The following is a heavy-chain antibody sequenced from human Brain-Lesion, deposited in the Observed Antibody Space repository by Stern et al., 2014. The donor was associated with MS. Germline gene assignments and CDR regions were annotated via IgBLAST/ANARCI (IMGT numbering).Heavy chain of an antibody. V-gene: IGHV1-24*01. CDR3: ATLSPGAGGNYYRHFDY. CDR2: FDPEDGET. Sequence: MQLVESGAEVKKPGASVKVSCKVSGYTLTELSMHWVRQAPRKGLEWMGGFDPEDGETIYAQKFQGRVTVTEDTSTDTDYMELSSLRSEDTAVYYCATLSPGAGGNYYRHFDYWGQGTLVTVSS. CDR1: GYTLTELS. J-gene: IGHJ4*02. D-gene: IGHD1-26*01.